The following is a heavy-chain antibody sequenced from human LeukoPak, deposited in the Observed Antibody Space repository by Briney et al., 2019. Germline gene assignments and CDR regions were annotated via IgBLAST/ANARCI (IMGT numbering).Heavy chain of an antibody. V-gene: IGHV1-2*02. CDR3: ARDHGDDAFDI. D-gene: IGHD3-3*01. CDR2: INSNRGGT. J-gene: IGHJ3*02. Sequence: ASVKVSCKASGYTFSGHYIHWVRQAPGQGLEWMGWINSNRGGTNYAQKFQGRVTMTRDTSISTAYMELRSVRSDDTAVYYCARDHGDDAFDIWGPGTMVTVSS. CDR1: GYTFSGHY.